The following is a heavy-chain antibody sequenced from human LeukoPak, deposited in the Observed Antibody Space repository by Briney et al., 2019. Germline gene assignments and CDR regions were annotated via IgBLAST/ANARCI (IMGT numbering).Heavy chain of an antibody. CDR1: GFTFINAW. V-gene: IGHV3-15*01. Sequence: PGGSLRLSCAASGFTFINAWMAWVRQAPGKGLEWVGRIKAKAHGGTIEYAAPVQGRFTISRDDSKNTLYLQMNSLKTEDTAVYYCTTDGVGVEGATYDNWGQGTLVSVSS. CDR3: TTDGVGVEGATYDN. CDR2: IKAKAHGGTI. J-gene: IGHJ4*02. D-gene: IGHD1-26*01.